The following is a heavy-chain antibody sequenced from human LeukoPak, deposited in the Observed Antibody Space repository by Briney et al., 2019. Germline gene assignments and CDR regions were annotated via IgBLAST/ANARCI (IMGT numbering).Heavy chain of an antibody. CDR1: GYTFTRYY. CDR3: ARDISYSGSYTFDY. Sequence: GASVKVSCKASGYTFTRYYMHWVRQAPGQGLEWMGWINPNSGGTNYAQKFQGRVTMTRDTSISTAYMELSRLRSDDTAVYYCARDISYSGSYTFDYWGQGTLVTVSS. J-gene: IGHJ4*02. V-gene: IGHV1-2*02. D-gene: IGHD1-26*01. CDR2: INPNSGGT.